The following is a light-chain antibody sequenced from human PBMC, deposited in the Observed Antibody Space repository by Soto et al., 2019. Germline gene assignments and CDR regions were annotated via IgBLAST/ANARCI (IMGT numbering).Light chain of an antibody. J-gene: IGLJ3*02. CDR2: EVS. CDR3: SSYTSSNTWV. Sequence: QSALTQPASVSASPGQSITISCIGTSSDVGGHNYVSWYQQYPGKAPKLIISEVSDRPSGISYRFSGSTSGNTASLTISGLQAEDEADYYCSSYTSSNTWVFGGGTKLTVL. V-gene: IGLV2-14*01. CDR1: SSDVGGHNY.